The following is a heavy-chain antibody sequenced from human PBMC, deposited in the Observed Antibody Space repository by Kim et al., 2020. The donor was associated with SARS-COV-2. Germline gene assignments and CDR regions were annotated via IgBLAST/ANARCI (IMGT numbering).Heavy chain of an antibody. CDR3: ARGPNYSPFDY. V-gene: IGHV3-7*04. J-gene: IGHJ4*02. D-gene: IGHD4-4*01. Sequence: SVRGRITSSRDNDKNSLFLQMNSLRAEDTAVYYCARGPNYSPFDYWGQGTLVTVSS.